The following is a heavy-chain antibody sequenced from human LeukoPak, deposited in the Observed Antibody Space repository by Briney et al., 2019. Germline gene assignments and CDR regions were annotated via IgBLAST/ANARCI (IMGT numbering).Heavy chain of an antibody. CDR2: IYYSGST. CDR1: GGSISSYY. CDR3: ARHAASGYDLGTFDY. J-gene: IGHJ4*02. Sequence: SETLSLTCTVSGGSISSYYWSWIRQPPGKGLEWIGYIYYSGSTNYNPSLKSRVTISVDTSKNQFSLKLSSVTAADTAVYCCARHAASGYDLGTFDYWGQGTLVTVSS. V-gene: IGHV4-59*08. D-gene: IGHD5-12*01.